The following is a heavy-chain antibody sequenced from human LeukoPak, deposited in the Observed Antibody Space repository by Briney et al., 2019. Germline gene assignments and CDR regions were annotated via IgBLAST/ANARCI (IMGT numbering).Heavy chain of an antibody. CDR3: AKDIGSYYDY. V-gene: IGHV3-30*18. CDR1: GFTFSSYG. CDR2: ISYDGSNK. Sequence: PGGSLRLSCAASGFTFSSYGMHWVRQAPGKGLEWVALISYDGSNKYYADSVKGRFTISRDNSKNTLYLEMNSLRAEDTAVYYCAKDIGSYYDYWGQGILVTVSS. J-gene: IGHJ4*02. D-gene: IGHD3-10*01.